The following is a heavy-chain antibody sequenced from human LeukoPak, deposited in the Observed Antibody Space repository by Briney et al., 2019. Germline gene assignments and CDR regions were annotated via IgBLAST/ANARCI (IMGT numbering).Heavy chain of an antibody. CDR3: AGDYGDYVTPVFGY. D-gene: IGHD4-17*01. V-gene: IGHV3-30-3*01. Sequence: PGGSLRLSCAASGFTFSSYAMHWVRQAPGKGLEWVAVISYDGSNKYYADSVKGRFTISRDNSKNTLYLQMNSLRAEDTAVYYCAGDYGDYVTPVFGYWGQGTLVTVSS. CDR1: GFTFSSYA. J-gene: IGHJ4*02. CDR2: ISYDGSNK.